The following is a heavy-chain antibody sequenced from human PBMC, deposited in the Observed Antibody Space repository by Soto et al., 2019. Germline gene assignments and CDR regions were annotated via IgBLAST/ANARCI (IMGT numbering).Heavy chain of an antibody. Sequence: EVQLLESGGGLVQPGGSLRLSCAASGFTFSNFGMSWVRQAPGKGLEWVSTVSASDGNTYYADSVKGRFTISRDNSKNTVYLQTNSLRVEDTAVYYCAKGAWTFHYDSSGLGDYDYWGQGTLVTVSS. J-gene: IGHJ4*02. CDR3: AKGAWTFHYDSSGLGDYDY. CDR2: VSASDGNT. V-gene: IGHV3-23*01. D-gene: IGHD3-22*01. CDR1: GFTFSNFG.